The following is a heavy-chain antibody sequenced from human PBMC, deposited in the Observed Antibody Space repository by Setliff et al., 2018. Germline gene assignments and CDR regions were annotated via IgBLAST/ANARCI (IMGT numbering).Heavy chain of an antibody. V-gene: IGHV3-7*01. D-gene: IGHD2-21*01. CDR1: GFSFSSSW. CDR3: ARDPEGGEFDI. CDR2: IRPDGSGN. J-gene: IGHJ3*02. Sequence: GGSLRLSCSASGFSFSSSWMAWVRQAPGQGLEWVADIRPDGSGNFYAGAVRGRFTASRDNARNSLFLQMNSLSVEDTAMYYCARDPEGGEFDIWGRGTLVTVS.